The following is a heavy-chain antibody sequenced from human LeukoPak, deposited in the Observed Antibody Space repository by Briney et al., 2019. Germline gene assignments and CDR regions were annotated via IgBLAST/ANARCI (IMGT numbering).Heavy chain of an antibody. CDR1: GGTFSSYA. CDR2: IFPIFGTA. D-gene: IGHD1-26*01. Sequence: ASVKVSCKASGGTFSSYAISCVRQAPGQGLEWMGGIFPIFGTANYAQKFQGRVTITADESTSTAYMELSSLRSEDTAVYYCARFPIVGATTYLDYWGQGTLVTVSS. CDR3: ARFPIVGATTYLDY. V-gene: IGHV1-69*13. J-gene: IGHJ4*02.